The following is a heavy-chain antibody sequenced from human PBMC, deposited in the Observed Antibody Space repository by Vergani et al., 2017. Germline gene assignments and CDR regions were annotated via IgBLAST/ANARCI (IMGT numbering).Heavy chain of an antibody. CDR2: INHSGST. V-gene: IGHV4-34*01. Sequence: QVQLQQWGAGLLKPSETLSLTCAVYGGSFSGYYWSWTRQPPGKGLEWIGEINHSGSTNYNPSLKSRVTISVDTSKNQFSLKLSSVTAADTAVYYCARANIVGASRRSWVYGMDVWGQGTTVTVSS. D-gene: IGHD1-26*01. CDR3: ARANIVGASRRSWVYGMDV. CDR1: GGSFSGYY. J-gene: IGHJ6*02.